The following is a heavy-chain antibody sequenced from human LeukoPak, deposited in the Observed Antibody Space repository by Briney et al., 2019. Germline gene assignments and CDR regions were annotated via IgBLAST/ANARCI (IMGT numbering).Heavy chain of an antibody. V-gene: IGHV3-23*01. J-gene: IGHJ4*02. CDR3: AKDQGGVTMTQFDY. CDR2: ISGSGGST. CDR1: GFTFSSYA. Sequence: PGGSLRLSCAASGFTFSSYAMHWVRQAPGKGLEWVSAISGSGGSTYYADSVKGRFTISRDNSKNTLYLQMNSLRAEDTAVYYCAKDQGGVTMTQFDYWGQGTLVTVSS. D-gene: IGHD3-22*01.